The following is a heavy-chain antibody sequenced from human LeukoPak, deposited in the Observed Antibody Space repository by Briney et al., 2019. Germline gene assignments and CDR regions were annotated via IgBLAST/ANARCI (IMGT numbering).Heavy chain of an antibody. CDR1: GFSFSDHH. CDR2: ISRDGNII. J-gene: IGHJ4*02. D-gene: IGHD3-16*01. Sequence: PGGSLRLSCAASGFSFSDHHMSWVRQVPGKGPEWLAYISRDGNIIVYADSVKGRFIISRDNAKQSVYLEMTSLRPEDTAVYYCARYVLLMDYWGQGTLVTVSS. V-gene: IGHV3-11*01. CDR3: ARYVLLMDY.